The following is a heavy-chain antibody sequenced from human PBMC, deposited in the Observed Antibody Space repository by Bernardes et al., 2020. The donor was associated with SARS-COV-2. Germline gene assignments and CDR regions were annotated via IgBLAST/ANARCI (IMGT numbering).Heavy chain of an antibody. D-gene: IGHD1-1*01. CDR3: ARDRYSAYDLTY. V-gene: IGHV3-74*01. J-gene: IGHJ4*02. Sequence: GGSLRLSCEGSGFIFSYYWMHWVRQAPGKGLEWVSHIKTDGTRTYADSVKGRFTISRDNAKNTVYLQMDSLRVEDTAVYYCARDRYSAYDLTYWGQGTLVTVSA. CDR2: IKTDGTR. CDR1: GFIFSYYW.